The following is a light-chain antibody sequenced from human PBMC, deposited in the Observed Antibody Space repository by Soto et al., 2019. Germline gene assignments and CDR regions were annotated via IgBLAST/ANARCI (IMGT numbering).Light chain of an antibody. CDR1: SSDVGGYNY. J-gene: IGLJ1*01. V-gene: IGLV2-14*01. Sequence: QSVLTQPASVSGSPGQSITISCTGTSSDVGGYNYVSWYQQHPSKAPKVIIHEVNNRPSGVSNRFSGSKSGNTASLTISGLQAEDEADYYCSSYTSSSTLLVFGTGTKLTVL. CDR3: SSYTSSSTLLV. CDR2: EVN.